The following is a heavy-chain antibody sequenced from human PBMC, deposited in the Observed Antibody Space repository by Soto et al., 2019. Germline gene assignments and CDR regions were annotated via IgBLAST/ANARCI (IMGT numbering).Heavy chain of an antibody. CDR1: GGTFSSYA. D-gene: IGHD1-1*01. V-gene: IGHV1-69*13. CDR3: ARARNWNYYGMDV. J-gene: IGHJ6*02. Sequence: SVKVSCKASGGTFSSYAISWVRQAPGQGLEWMGGIIPICGTANYAQKFQGRVTITADESTSTAYMELSSLRSEDTAVYYCARARNWNYYGMDVWGQGTTVTVSS. CDR2: IIPICGTA.